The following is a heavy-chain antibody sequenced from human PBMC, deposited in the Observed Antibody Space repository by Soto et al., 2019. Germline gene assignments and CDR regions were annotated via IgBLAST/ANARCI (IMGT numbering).Heavy chain of an antibody. CDR3: AMRIMITFGGVIAILDAFDI. CDR2: ISGSGGST. J-gene: IGHJ3*02. CDR1: GFTFSSYA. Sequence: GGSLRLSCAASGFTFSSYAMSWVRQAPGKGLEWVSAISGSGGSTHYADSVKGRFTISRDNSKNTLYLQMNSLRAEDTAVYYCAMRIMITFGGVIAILDAFDIWGQGTMVTVSS. V-gene: IGHV3-23*01. D-gene: IGHD3-16*02.